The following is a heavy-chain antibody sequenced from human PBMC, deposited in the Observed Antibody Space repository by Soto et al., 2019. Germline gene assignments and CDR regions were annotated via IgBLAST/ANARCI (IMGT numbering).Heavy chain of an antibody. Sequence: GASVKVSCKASGGTFSSYTISWVRQAPGQGLEWMGRIIPILGIANYAQKFQGRVTITADKSTSTAYMELSSLRSEDTAVYYCAREGGGYNILFDYWGQGTLVTGSS. CDR1: GGTFSSYT. V-gene: IGHV1-69*04. J-gene: IGHJ4*02. CDR2: IIPILGIA. D-gene: IGHD5-12*01. CDR3: AREGGGYNILFDY.